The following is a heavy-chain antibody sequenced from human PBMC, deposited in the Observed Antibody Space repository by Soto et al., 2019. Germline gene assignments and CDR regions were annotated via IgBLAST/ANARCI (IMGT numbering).Heavy chain of an antibody. V-gene: IGHV4-61*01. Sequence: SETLSVTCTVSGGSVSSGSYYWSWIRQPPGKGLEWIGYIYYSGSTNYNPSLKSRVTISVDTSKNQFSLKLSSVTAADTAVYYCARRRWLDTIDYWGQGTLVTVSS. J-gene: IGHJ4*02. CDR2: IYYSGST. CDR1: GGSVSSGSYY. D-gene: IGHD6-19*01. CDR3: ARRRWLDTIDY.